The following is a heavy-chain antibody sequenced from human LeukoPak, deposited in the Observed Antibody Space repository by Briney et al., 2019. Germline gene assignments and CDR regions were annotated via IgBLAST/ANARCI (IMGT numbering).Heavy chain of an antibody. CDR2: IWYDGSNK. Sequence: PGRSLRLSCAASGFTFSSYGMHWVRQAPGKGLEWVAVIWYDGSNKYYADSVKGRFTISRDNSKNALYLQMNSLRAEDTAVYYCARVRLAALQRSYYFDYWGQGTLVTVSS. D-gene: IGHD6-6*01. V-gene: IGHV3-33*01. CDR1: GFTFSSYG. J-gene: IGHJ4*02. CDR3: ARVRLAALQRSYYFDY.